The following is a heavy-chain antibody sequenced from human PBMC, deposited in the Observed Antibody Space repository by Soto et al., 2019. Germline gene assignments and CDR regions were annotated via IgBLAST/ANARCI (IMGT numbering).Heavy chain of an antibody. V-gene: IGHV3-74*03. J-gene: IGHJ6*01. D-gene: IGHD3-10*01. CDR3: AREGSLGLDV. CDR2: INGEGASI. CDR1: GFIFSSFW. Sequence: EVRLEEAGGGFVQPGGSLRVSCSGSGFIFSSFWMHWVRQGPGKGLEWVSRINGEGASIAYADSVKGRFSISRDNVKNTLHLQMNSLGADDTAVYFCAREGSLGLDVWGRGTTVTVSS.